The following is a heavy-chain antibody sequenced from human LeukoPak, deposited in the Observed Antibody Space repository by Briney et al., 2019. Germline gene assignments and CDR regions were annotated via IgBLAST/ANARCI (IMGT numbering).Heavy chain of an antibody. D-gene: IGHD3-3*01. J-gene: IGHJ6*03. V-gene: IGHV4-4*02. CDR1: GGSISSSNW. Sequence: SETLSLTCAVSGGSISSSNWWSWVRQPPGKGLEWIGEIYHSASTNYNPSLKSRVTISVDKSKNQFSLKLSSVTAADTAVYYCARDEVHYDFWSGYYRFSYRDYYYYYMDVWGKGTTVTVSS. CDR2: IYHSAST. CDR3: ARDEVHYDFWSGYYRFSYRDYYYYYMDV.